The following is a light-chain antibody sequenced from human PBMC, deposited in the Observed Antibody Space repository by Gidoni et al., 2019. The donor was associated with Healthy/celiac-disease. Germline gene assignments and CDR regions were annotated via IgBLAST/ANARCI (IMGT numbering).Light chain of an antibody. J-gene: IGKJ1*01. Sequence: DIQMTQSPSTLSASVGDRVTITHRASQSISSWLAWYQQKPGKAPNLLIYKSSSLESGVPSRFSCSGSGTEFTLTISSRQPDDFATYYCQQYNSYSPTWTFGQGTKVEIK. CDR2: KSS. CDR1: QSISSW. V-gene: IGKV1-5*03. CDR3: QQYNSYSPTWT.